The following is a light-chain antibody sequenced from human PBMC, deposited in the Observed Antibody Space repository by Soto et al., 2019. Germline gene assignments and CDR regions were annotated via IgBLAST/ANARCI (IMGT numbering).Light chain of an antibody. V-gene: IGKV1-5*03. CDR2: KAA. J-gene: IGKJ1*01. Sequence: DIEMTQSPSTLSASVGDRVTITCRASQSISSWLAWYQQKRGKAPKLLIYKAASLESGVPSRFSGSGSGTEFTLTIPSLQPDDFATYYCQQYNNYWTFGQGTKLDIK. CDR3: QQYNNYWT. CDR1: QSISSW.